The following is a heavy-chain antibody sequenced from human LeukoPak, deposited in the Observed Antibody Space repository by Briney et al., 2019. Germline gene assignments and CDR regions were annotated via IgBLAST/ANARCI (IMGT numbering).Heavy chain of an antibody. D-gene: IGHD3-16*01. V-gene: IGHV3-66*01. Sequence: GGSLRLSCAASGFTFTSYNMNWVRQSPGKGLEWLSVIYSGGRAYYADSAKGRFIISRDSSNNTLYLLMNSLRVEDTAVYYCATELGLASDYWGQGTLVTVSS. CDR3: ATELGLASDY. J-gene: IGHJ4*02. CDR1: GFTFTSYN. CDR2: IYSGGRA.